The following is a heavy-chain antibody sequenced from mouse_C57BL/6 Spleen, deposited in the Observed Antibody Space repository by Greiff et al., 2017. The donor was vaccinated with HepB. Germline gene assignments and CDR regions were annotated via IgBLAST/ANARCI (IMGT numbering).Heavy chain of an antibody. CDR1: GFTFSSYA. D-gene: IGHD1-1*01. CDR3: ARGVTTVVATGYFDY. CDR2: ISDGGSYT. V-gene: IGHV5-4*01. Sequence: EVHLVESGGGLVKPGGSLKLSCAASGFTFSSYAMSWVRQTPEKRLEWVATISDGGSYTYYPDNVKGRFTISRDNAKNNLYLQMSHLKSEDTARYYCARGVTTVVATGYFDYWGQGTTLTVSS. J-gene: IGHJ2*01.